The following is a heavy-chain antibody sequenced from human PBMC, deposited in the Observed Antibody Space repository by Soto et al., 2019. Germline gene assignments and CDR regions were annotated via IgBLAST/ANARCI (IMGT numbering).Heavy chain of an antibody. J-gene: IGHJ3*02. CDR3: AKDRTITMIVVPHAFDS. CDR2: ISGSGGTT. CDR1: GFTLSSYA. D-gene: IGHD3-22*01. V-gene: IGHV3-23*01. Sequence: EVQLLESGGGLVQPGGSLRLSCAASGFTLSSYAMSWVRQAPGKGLEWVSGISGSGGTTYYADSVKGRFTISRDNSKNTLYLQRNSLRAEDTAVYYCAKDRTITMIVVPHAFDSWGQGTMVTVSS.